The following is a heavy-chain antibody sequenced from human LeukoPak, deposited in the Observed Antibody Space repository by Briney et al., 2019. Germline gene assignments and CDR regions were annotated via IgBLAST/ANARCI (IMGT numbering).Heavy chain of an antibody. Sequence: GGSLRLSCAASGFTFSSYGMHWVRQAPGKGLEWVAFIRYDGSNKYYADSVKGRLTISRDNSKNTLYLQMNSLRAEDTAVYYCAKDHYYDSSGAFDYWGQGTLVTVSS. D-gene: IGHD3-22*01. CDR3: AKDHYYDSSGAFDY. J-gene: IGHJ4*02. V-gene: IGHV3-30*02. CDR1: GFTFSSYG. CDR2: IRYDGSNK.